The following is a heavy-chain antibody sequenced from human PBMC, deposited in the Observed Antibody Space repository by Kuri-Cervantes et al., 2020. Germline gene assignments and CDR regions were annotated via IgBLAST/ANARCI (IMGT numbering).Heavy chain of an antibody. CDR2: IKQDGSEK. J-gene: IGHJ6*03. CDR3: ARDHSSSSWYAHYYYYYYMDV. V-gene: IGHV3-7*01. Sequence: GESLKISCAASGFTFSSYWMSWVRQAPGKGLEWVANIKQDGSEKYYVDSVKGQFTISRDNAKNSLYLQMNSLRAEDTAVYYCARDHSSSSWYAHYYYYYYMDVWGKGTTVTVSS. D-gene: IGHD6-13*01. CDR1: GFTFSSYW.